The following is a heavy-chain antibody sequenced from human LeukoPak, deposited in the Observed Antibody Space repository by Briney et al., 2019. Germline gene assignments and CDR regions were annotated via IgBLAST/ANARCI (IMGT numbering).Heavy chain of an antibody. Sequence: ASVKVSCKASGYTFTSYGISWVRQAPGQGLELMGWNSAYSGNTNCAQKLQGRVTMTTDTSTSTAYMELRSLRSDDTAVYYCARDLPYYGSGSYYKMGYFDYWGQGTLVTVSS. CDR1: GYTFTSYG. D-gene: IGHD3-10*01. J-gene: IGHJ4*02. V-gene: IGHV1-18*01. CDR2: NSAYSGNT. CDR3: ARDLPYYGSGSYYKMGYFDY.